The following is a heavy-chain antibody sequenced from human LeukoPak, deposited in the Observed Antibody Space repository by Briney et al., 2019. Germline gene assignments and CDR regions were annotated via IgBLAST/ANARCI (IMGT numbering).Heavy chain of an antibody. Sequence: GGSLRLSCAASRFTFSSFAMSWVRQAPGKGLEWVSAISDSVGSTYYADSVKGRFTISRDNSKNTLYLQMNSLRAEDTAVYYCAKDSPMTINYYDSSGSPDAFDIWGQGTMVTVSS. CDR2: ISDSVGST. D-gene: IGHD3-22*01. V-gene: IGHV3-23*01. CDR1: RFTFSSFA. CDR3: AKDSPMTINYYDSSGSPDAFDI. J-gene: IGHJ3*02.